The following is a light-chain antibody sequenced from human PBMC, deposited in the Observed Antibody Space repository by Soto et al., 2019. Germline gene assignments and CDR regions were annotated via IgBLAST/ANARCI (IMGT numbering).Light chain of an antibody. CDR2: RAS. CDR3: QQYNKWPIT. V-gene: IGKV3-15*01. J-gene: IGKJ5*01. Sequence: EIVLTQSPATLSVSPGECATLSCRASQSVGSLLAWYQQKPGQAPRLLIYRASTRAAGLPDRFSGSGSETDFTLTISSLQSEDFAVYYCQQYNKWPITFGQGTRLEIK. CDR1: QSVGSL.